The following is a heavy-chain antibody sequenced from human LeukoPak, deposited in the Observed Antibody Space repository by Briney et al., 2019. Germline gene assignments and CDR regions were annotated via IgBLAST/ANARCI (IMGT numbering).Heavy chain of an antibody. CDR3: AKDRIASPPQGRFDP. Sequence: PGGSLRLSCAASGFTFSNNGMHWVRQAPGKGLEWVAFTRYDGSDRYYADSVKGRFTISRDNSQNTLYLHMNNLGAEDTAIYYCAKDRIASPPQGRFDPWGQGTQVTVSS. D-gene: IGHD2-15*01. CDR1: GFTFSNNG. J-gene: IGHJ5*02. V-gene: IGHV3-30*02. CDR2: TRYDGSDR.